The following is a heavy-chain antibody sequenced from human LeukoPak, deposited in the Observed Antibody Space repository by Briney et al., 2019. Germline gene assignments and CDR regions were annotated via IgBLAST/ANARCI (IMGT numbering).Heavy chain of an antibody. CDR2: ISGSGGST. Sequence: GSLRLSCAASGFTFSSYAVSWVRQAPGKGLEWVSAISGSGGSTYYADSVKGRFTISRDNSKNTLYLQMNSLRAEDTAVYYCAKPPRYDYVWGSYRSDAFDIWGQGTLVTVSS. V-gene: IGHV3-23*01. D-gene: IGHD3-16*02. CDR3: AKPPRYDYVWGSYRSDAFDI. J-gene: IGHJ3*02. CDR1: GFTFSSYA.